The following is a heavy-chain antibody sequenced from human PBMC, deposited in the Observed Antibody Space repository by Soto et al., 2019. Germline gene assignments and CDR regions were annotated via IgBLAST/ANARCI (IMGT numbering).Heavy chain of an antibody. Sequence: GGSLRLSCAASGFTFSSYGMHWVRQAPGKGLEWVAVISYDGSNKYYADSVKGRFTNSRDNSKNTLFLQMNSLRAEDTAVYYCAKLSGSLDYYYGMDVWGQGTTVTVSS. CDR3: AKLSGSLDYYYGMDV. D-gene: IGHD3-10*01. CDR1: GFTFSSYG. V-gene: IGHV3-30*18. CDR2: ISYDGSNK. J-gene: IGHJ6*02.